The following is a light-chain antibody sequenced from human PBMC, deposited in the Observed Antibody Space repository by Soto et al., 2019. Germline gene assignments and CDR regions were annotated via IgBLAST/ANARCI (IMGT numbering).Light chain of an antibody. Sequence: EIVLTQSPATLSLSPGERATLSCRASQSVRSYLAWYQQKPGQAPRLLIYDTSNRATGIPARFSGSGSGTDFTLTISSLEPEDFAVYYCQQSSNWPPITFGQGTRLEIK. J-gene: IGKJ5*01. CDR3: QQSSNWPPIT. V-gene: IGKV3-11*01. CDR2: DTS. CDR1: QSVRSY.